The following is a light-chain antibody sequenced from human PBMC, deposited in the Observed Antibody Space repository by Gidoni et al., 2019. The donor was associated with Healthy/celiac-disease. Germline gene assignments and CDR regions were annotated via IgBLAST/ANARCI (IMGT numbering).Light chain of an antibody. CDR3: MQALQTPWT. V-gene: IGKV2-28*01. CDR1: QSLLHSNGYNY. CDR2: LGS. J-gene: IGKJ1*01. Sequence: DIVMTQSPLSLPVTPGEPASISCRSSQSLLHSNGYNYLDWYLQKPGQSPQLLIYLGSNRASGVPHRCSGSGSGTDFTLKISRVEAEDVGVYYCMQALQTPWTFGQXTKVEIK.